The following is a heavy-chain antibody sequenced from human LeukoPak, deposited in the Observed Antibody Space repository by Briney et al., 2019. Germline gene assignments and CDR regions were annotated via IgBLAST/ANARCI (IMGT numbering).Heavy chain of an antibody. D-gene: IGHD1-20*01. CDR1: GYTFTSYD. CDR3: ARVDNWNDSPFDY. J-gene: IGHJ4*02. Sequence: ASVKVSCKASGYTFTSYDINWVRQATGQGLEWMGWMNPNSGNTGYAQKLQGRVTMTTDTSTSTAYMELRSLRSDDTAVYYCARVDNWNDSPFDYWGQGTLVTVSS. V-gene: IGHV1-8*01. CDR2: MNPNSGNT.